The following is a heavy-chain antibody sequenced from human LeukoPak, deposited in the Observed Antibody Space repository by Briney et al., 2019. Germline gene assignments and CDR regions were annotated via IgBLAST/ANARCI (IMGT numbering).Heavy chain of an antibody. V-gene: IGHV4-38-2*02. CDR1: GYSISNGYY. D-gene: IGHD6-13*01. CDR3: ARRAAAGNWFDP. Sequence: PSETLFLTCTVSGYSISNGYYWAWIRQPPGKGLEWIGSMYHSGTTYCNPSLKSRLTISVDTSKNQVSLKLNSVTAADTAVYYCARRAAAGNWFDPWGQGSLVTVSS. J-gene: IGHJ5*02. CDR2: MYHSGTT.